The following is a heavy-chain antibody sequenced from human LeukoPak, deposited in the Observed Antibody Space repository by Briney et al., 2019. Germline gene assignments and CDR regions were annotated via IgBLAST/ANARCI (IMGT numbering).Heavy chain of an antibody. Sequence: GGSLRLSCAASGFTFSSYEMTWVRQAPGKGLEWVSSISSGGTTIYYADAVKGRFAISRDNAKNSLYLQMNSLRAADTAVYYCARCYGGSGDFWGRGTLVTVSS. J-gene: IGHJ4*02. V-gene: IGHV3-48*03. D-gene: IGHD4-23*01. CDR3: ARCYGGSGDF. CDR1: GFTFSSYE. CDR2: ISSGGTTI.